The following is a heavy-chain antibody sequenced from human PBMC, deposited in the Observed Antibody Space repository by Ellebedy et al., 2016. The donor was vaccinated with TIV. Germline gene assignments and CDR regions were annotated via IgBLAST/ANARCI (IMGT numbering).Heavy chain of an antibody. V-gene: IGHV4-59*01. Sequence: MPSETLSLTCTVSGGSISRYYWSWIRQPPGKGLEWIGYIYYSGSTNYNPSLKSRVTIPVATSKNQFTLKLSSGTAADTAEYYCASSLTMLRGGMDVWGQGTTVTVSS. CDR3: ASSLTMLRGGMDV. D-gene: IGHD3-10*01. CDR1: GGSISRYY. CDR2: IYYSGST. J-gene: IGHJ6*02.